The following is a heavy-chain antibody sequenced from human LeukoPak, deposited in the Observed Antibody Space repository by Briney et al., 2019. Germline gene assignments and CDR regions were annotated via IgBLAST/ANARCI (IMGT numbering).Heavy chain of an antibody. V-gene: IGHV4-59*12. D-gene: IGHD2-21*02. J-gene: IGHJ4*02. CDR2: ISYSGST. CDR3: ASYNCGGDCYLDY. CDR1: GGSIGPYF. Sequence: SETLSLTCTVSGGSIGPYFWSWIRQPPGKGLEWIGYISYSGSTNYNPSLKSRVTISVDTSKNQFSLQLSSVTAADTAVYYCASYNCGGDCYLDYWGQGTLVTVSS.